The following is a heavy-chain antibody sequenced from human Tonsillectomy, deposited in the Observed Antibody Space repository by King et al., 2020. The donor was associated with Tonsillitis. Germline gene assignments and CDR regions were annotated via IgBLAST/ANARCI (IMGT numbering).Heavy chain of an antibody. CDR1: GFTFRSYA. Sequence: VQLVESGGGLVHPGGSLRLSCAASGFTFRSYAMSWVRQAPGKGLEWVSVISGSGGSTYYADSVKGRFTISRDNSKNTLYLQMNSLRAEDTAVYYCANGGGFTIFWYRGQGTLVTVSS. J-gene: IGHJ4*02. CDR2: ISGSGGST. V-gene: IGHV3-23*04. D-gene: IGHD3-3*01. CDR3: ANGGGFTIFWY.